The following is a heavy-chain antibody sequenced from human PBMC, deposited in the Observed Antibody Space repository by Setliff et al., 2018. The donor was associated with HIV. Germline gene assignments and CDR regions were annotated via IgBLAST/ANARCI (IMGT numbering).Heavy chain of an antibody. CDR3: ARGLSFYDPGGFDY. J-gene: IGHJ4*02. CDR1: GGSISSYY. D-gene: IGHD3-22*01. Sequence: SETLSLTCTVSGGSISSYYWSWIRQPPGKGLEWIGYIYTSGSTNYNLSLKSRVTISVDTSKNQFSLKLSSVTAADTAVYYCARGLSFYDPGGFDYWGQGTLVTVS. CDR2: IYTSGST. V-gene: IGHV4-4*09.